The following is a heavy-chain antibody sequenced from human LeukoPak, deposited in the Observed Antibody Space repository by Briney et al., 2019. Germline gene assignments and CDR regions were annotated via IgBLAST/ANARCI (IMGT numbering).Heavy chain of an antibody. J-gene: IGHJ4*02. CDR3: ATGYKYYFDY. D-gene: IGHD3-9*01. CDR2: ISYDGSNK. CDR1: GFTFSSYG. V-gene: IGHV3-30*03. Sequence: RGSLRLSCAASGFTFSSYGMHWVRQAPGKGLEWVAVISYDGSNKYYADSVKGRFTISRDNSKNTLYLQMNSLSAEDTAVYYCATGYKYYFDYWGQGTLVTVSS.